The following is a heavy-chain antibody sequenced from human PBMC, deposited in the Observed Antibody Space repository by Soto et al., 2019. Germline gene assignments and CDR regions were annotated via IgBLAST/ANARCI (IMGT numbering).Heavy chain of an antibody. D-gene: IGHD2-15*01. V-gene: IGHV1-2*04. CDR1: GYTFTGYY. CDR2: INPNSGGT. J-gene: IGHJ4*02. Sequence: QVQLVQSGAEVKKPGASVKVSCKASGYTFTGYYMHWVRQAPGQGLEWMGWINPNSGGTNYAQKFQGWVTMTRDKSISTAYMELSRLRSDDTAVYYCARAAQVVVVAATVYFDYWGQGTLVTVSS. CDR3: ARAAQVVVVAATVYFDY.